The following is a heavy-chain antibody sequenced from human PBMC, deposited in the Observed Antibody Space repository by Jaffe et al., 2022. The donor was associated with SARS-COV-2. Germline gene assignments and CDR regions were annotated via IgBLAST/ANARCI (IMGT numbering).Heavy chain of an antibody. CDR2: IFPDDLDT. CDR3: GRRTLYCSDEKCYSGAFDI. Sequence: EVQLVQSGAEVKKPGESLKISCETSGYSFRNYWVGWVRQLPGKGLEWVGIIFPDDLDTKYGPSFQGHVTISADTSVNTAYLQWDSLSASDTAMYYCGRRTLYCSDEKCYSGAFDIWGQGTMVTVSS. V-gene: IGHV5-51*01. CDR1: GYSFRNYW. D-gene: IGHD2-21*01. J-gene: IGHJ3*02.